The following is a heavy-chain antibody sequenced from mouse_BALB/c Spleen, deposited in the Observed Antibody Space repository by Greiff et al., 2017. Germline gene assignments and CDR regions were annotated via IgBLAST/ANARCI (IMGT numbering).Heavy chain of an antibody. Sequence: EVKLMESGGGLVQPGGSRKLSCAASGFTFSSFGMHWVRQAPEKGLEWVAYISSGSSTIYYADTVKGRFTISRDNPKNTLFLQMTSLRSEDTAMYYCASLLWYFDGWGAGTTVTVSS. CDR2: ISSGSSTI. V-gene: IGHV5-17*02. CDR1: GFTFSSFG. J-gene: IGHJ1*01. CDR3: ASLLWYFDG. D-gene: IGHD2-10*01.